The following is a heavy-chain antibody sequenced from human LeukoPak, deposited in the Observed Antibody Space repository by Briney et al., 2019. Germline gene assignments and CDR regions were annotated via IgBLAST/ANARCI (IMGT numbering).Heavy chain of an antibody. CDR1: GFTYNAYW. CDR2: IKQDGSEK. D-gene: IGHD4-23*01. CDR3: AKDSADYGGNTFDY. J-gene: IGHJ4*02. V-gene: IGHV3-7*03. Sequence: HPGGSLRLSCAASGFTYNAYWMTWVRQAPGKGLEWVANIKQDGSEKHYVDSVKGRFTISRDNAKNSLYLQMNSLRAEDTALYYCAKDSADYGGNTFDYWGQGTLVTVSS.